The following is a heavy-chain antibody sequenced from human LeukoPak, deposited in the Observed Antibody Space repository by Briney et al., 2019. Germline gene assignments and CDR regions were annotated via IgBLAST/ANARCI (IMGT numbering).Heavy chain of an antibody. CDR3: AGANARDWFDP. Sequence: ASVKVSCKASGYTFTSYYMHWVRQAPGQGLEWMGIINPSGGSTSYAQKFQGRVTMTRDTSTSTVYMELRSLRSDDTAVYYCAGANARDWFDPWGQGTLVTVSS. J-gene: IGHJ5*02. V-gene: IGHV1-46*01. CDR1: GYTFTSYY. CDR2: INPSGGST.